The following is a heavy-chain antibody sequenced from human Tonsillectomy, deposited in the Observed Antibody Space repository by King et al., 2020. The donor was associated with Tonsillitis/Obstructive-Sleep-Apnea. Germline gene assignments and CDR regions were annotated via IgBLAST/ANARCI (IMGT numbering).Heavy chain of an antibody. CDR2: ISSSGSTI. J-gene: IGHJ6*03. V-gene: IGHV3-11*01. Sequence: VQLVESGGGLVKPGGSLRLSCAASGFTFSDYYMSWIRQAPGKGLEWVSYISSSGSTIYYADSVKGRFTISRDNAKNSLYLQMNSLRAEDTAGYYCARDGKLWSYYYYYSYMDVWGKGTTVTVSS. D-gene: IGHD5-18*01. CDR3: ARDGKLWSYYYYYSYMDV. CDR1: GFTFSDYY.